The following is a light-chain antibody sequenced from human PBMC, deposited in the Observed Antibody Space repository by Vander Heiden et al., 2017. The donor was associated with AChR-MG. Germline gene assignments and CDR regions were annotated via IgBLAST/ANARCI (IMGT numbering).Light chain of an antibody. V-gene: IGKV1-39*01. Sequence: DIQMTQSPSSLSASVGDRVTITCRASQYIRTYLNWYQKKPGKAQKLLIYAASSLQSGVPSRCSGSGSGTDFTLTISSLQPEDFATYYCQQSYSTPLTFGGGTKVEIK. CDR2: AAS. CDR3: QQSYSTPLT. CDR1: QYIRTY. J-gene: IGKJ4*01.